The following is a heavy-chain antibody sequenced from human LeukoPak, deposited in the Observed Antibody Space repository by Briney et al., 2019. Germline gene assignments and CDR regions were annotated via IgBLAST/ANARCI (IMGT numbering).Heavy chain of an antibody. V-gene: IGHV1-18*01. J-gene: IGHJ4*02. CDR1: GYTFTSYG. D-gene: IGHD3-16*01. CDR2: ISAYNGNT. CDR3: ARWSNRLRRFDY. Sequence: ASGKVSCKASGYTFTSYGISWVRQAPGQGLEGMGGISAYNGNTNYAQKLQGRVTMTTDTSTSTAYMELRSLRSDDTAVYYCARWSNRLRRFDYWGQGTLVTVSS.